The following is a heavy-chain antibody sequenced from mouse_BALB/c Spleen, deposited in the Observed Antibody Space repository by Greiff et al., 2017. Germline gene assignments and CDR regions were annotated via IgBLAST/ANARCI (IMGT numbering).Heavy chain of an antibody. CDR3: TRSSRYGTWFAY. J-gene: IGHJ3*01. CDR2: INPSNGGT. D-gene: IGHD2-12*01. Sequence: VQLQQSGAELVKPGASVKLSCKASGYTFTSYYMYWVKQRPGQGLEWIGEINPSNGGTNFNEKFKSKATLTVDKSSSTAYMQLSSLTSEDSAVYYCTRSSRYGTWFAYWGQGTLVTVSA. CDR1: GYTFTSYY. V-gene: IGHV1S81*02.